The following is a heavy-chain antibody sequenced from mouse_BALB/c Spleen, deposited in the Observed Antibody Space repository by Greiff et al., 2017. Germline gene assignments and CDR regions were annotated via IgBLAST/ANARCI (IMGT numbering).Heavy chain of an antibody. Sequence: EVQVVESGGGLVQPGGSLKLSCAASGFTFSSYTMSWVRQTPEKRLEWVAYISNGGGSTYYPDTVKGRFTISRDNAKNTLYLQMSSLKSEDTAMYYCARHVREYGNYFDYWGQGTTLTVSS. V-gene: IGHV5-12-2*01. CDR1: GFTFSSYT. D-gene: IGHD2-10*02. J-gene: IGHJ2*01. CDR3: ARHVREYGNYFDY. CDR2: ISNGGGST.